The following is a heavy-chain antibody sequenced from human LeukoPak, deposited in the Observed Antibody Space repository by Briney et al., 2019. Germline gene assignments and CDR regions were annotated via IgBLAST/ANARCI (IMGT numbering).Heavy chain of an antibody. Sequence: GASVKVSCKAFGYTFTTYGVSWVRQAPGQGLEWMGWIDAYSGNTNYVQRVQGRVTMTTDTSTSTAYMELRSLRSDDTAVYYCARDRPGDEAFDIWGQGTTVTVSS. D-gene: IGHD3-10*01. CDR1: GYTFTTYG. CDR3: ARDRPGDEAFDI. J-gene: IGHJ3*02. V-gene: IGHV1-18*01. CDR2: IDAYSGNT.